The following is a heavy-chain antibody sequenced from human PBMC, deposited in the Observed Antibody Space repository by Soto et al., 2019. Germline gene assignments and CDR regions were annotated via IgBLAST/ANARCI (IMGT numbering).Heavy chain of an antibody. D-gene: IGHD6-13*01. CDR1: GFSFSNYG. Sequence: QVQLVESGGGVVQPGRSLRLSCAASGFSFSNYGMHWVRLAPGKGLEWVAAIWYDGSNKYYADSVNGRFTISRDNSKNTLYLQMNSLRAEDTAVYYCARGRSSSHPNYFAYWGQGNLFTVAS. V-gene: IGHV3-33*01. CDR2: IWYDGSNK. CDR3: ARGRSSSHPNYFAY. J-gene: IGHJ4*02.